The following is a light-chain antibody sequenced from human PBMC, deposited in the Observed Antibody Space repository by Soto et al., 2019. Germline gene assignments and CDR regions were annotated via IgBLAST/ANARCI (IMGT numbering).Light chain of an antibody. J-gene: IGLJ1*01. CDR3: SSYTGSSTFD. V-gene: IGLV2-14*01. CDR1: SSDVGGYNY. CDR2: DVN. Sequence: QSVLTQPASVSGSPGQSITISCTGTSSDVGGYNYVSWYQQLPGKAPKLMIYDVNNRPSGVSNRFSGSKSGNTASLTISGLQAEDEADYYCSSYTGSSTFDFGTGTKVTVL.